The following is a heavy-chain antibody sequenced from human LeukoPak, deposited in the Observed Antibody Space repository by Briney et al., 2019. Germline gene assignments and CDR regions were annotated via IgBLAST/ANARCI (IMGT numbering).Heavy chain of an antibody. Sequence: PGGSLRLSCAASGFTFSSYNRHWVRQAPGKGLEWIRYDGSNKYFADSVKGRFTISRDNSKNTLYLQMNSLRPEDTAVYYCAKQGSYCMDYWGQGTLVTVSS. D-gene: IGHD3-10*01. V-gene: IGHV3-30*02. CDR2: RYDGSNK. J-gene: IGHJ4*02. CDR3: AKQGSYCMDY. CDR1: GFTFSSYN.